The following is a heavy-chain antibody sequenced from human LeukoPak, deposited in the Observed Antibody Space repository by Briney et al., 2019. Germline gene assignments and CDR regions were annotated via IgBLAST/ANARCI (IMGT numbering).Heavy chain of an antibody. V-gene: IGHV3-74*01. D-gene: IGHD6-19*01. CDR1: GFTFSSYW. J-gene: IGHJ6*03. CDR3: ARDHLGSGSSPDYYYYYYMDV. Sequence: GGSLRLSCAASGFTFSSYWMHWVRHAPGKGLVWVSRINSDGSSTSYADSVKGRFTISRDNAKNTLYLQMNSLRAEDTAVYYCARDHLGSGSSPDYYYYYYMDVWGKGTTVTISS. CDR2: INSDGSST.